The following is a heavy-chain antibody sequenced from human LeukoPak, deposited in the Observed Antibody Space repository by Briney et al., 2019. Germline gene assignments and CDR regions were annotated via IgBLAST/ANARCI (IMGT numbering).Heavy chain of an antibody. Sequence: SETLSLTCTVSGGSISSYYWSWIRQHPGKGLEWIGYIYYSGSTYYNPSLKSRVTVSVDTSKNQFSLKLSSVTAADTAVYYCARDRDGYNYLDYWGQGTLVTVSS. D-gene: IGHD5-12*01. V-gene: IGHV4-59*06. CDR2: IYYSGST. CDR1: GGSISSYY. J-gene: IGHJ4*02. CDR3: ARDRDGYNYLDY.